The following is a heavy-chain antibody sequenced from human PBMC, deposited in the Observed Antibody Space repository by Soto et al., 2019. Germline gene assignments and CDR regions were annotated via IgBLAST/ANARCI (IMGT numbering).Heavy chain of an antibody. CDR3: AHRPSGWYLFDY. D-gene: IGHD6-19*01. J-gene: IGHJ4*02. V-gene: IGHV2-5*01. Sequence: TLTLTCTFSGFSLSTSGVVVGWIRQPPGKALEWLALIYWNDDKRYSPSLKSRLTITKDTSKNQVVLTMTNMDPVDTATYYCAHRPSGWYLFDYWGQGTLVTVSS. CDR2: IYWNDDK. CDR1: GFSLSTSGVV.